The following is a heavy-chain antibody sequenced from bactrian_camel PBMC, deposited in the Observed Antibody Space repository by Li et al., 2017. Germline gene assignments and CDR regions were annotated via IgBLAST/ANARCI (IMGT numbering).Heavy chain of an antibody. Sequence: QLVESGGGSVQPVGSLRLSCAASGFIFSNYWMYWVRQAPGKGREWVASIDSGGSTTYYADSVKGRFAISRDNAKSTVYLYMINLQSEDTAVYYCVKGDWGWSFGSWGQGTQVTVS. V-gene: IGHV3S1*01. J-gene: IGHJ6*01. CDR3: VKGDWGWSFGS. D-gene: IGHD5*01. CDR1: GFIFSNYW. CDR2: IDSGGSTT.